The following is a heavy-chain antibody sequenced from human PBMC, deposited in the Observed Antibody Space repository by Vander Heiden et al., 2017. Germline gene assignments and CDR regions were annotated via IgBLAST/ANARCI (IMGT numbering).Heavy chain of an antibody. CDR1: GGSISSGGYY. Sequence: QVQLQESGPGLVKPSQTLSLTCTVSGGSISSGGYYWSWIRQHPGKGLEWIGYIYYSGSTYYNPSLKSRVTISVDTSKNQFSLKLSSVTAEDTAVYYCARKEFGYCSSTSCYGMDVWGQGTTVTVSS. V-gene: IGHV4-31*03. CDR2: IYYSGST. J-gene: IGHJ6*02. CDR3: ARKEFGYCSSTSCYGMDV. D-gene: IGHD2-2*03.